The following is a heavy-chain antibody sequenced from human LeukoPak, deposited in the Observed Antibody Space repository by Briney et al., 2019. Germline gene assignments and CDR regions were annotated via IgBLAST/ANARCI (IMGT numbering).Heavy chain of an antibody. CDR1: GYTLTELS. CDR3: ATESYYYDSSGYYYAGFDY. Sequence: ASVKVSCKVSGYTLTELSMHWVRQAPGKGLEWMGGFDPEDGETIYAQKYQGRVTMTEDTSTDTAYMELSSLRSEDTAVYYCATESYYYDSSGYYYAGFDYWGQGTLVTVSS. J-gene: IGHJ4*02. CDR2: FDPEDGET. D-gene: IGHD3-22*01. V-gene: IGHV1-24*01.